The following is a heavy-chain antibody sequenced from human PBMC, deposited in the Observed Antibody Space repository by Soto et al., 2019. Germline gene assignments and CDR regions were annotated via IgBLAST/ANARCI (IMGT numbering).Heavy chain of an antibody. J-gene: IGHJ6*02. CDR1: GFTFSSYG. V-gene: IGHV3-30*18. Sequence: QVQLVESGGGVVQPGRSLRLSCAASGFTFSSYGMHWVRQAPGKGLEWVAVISYDGSNKYYADSVKGRFTISRDTSKNTLYLEMNSLRAEDTAVYYCAKDQLRGVRGVITYYYGMDVWGQGTTVNVSS. CDR3: AKDQLRGVRGVITYYYGMDV. CDR2: ISYDGSNK. D-gene: IGHD3-10*01.